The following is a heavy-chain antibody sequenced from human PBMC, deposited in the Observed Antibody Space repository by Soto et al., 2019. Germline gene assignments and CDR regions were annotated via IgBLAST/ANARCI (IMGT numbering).Heavy chain of an antibody. CDR1: GFSFITYT. D-gene: IGHD5-12*01. Sequence: QVHLVESGGGVVQPGRSLRLSCSTSGFSFITYTMHWVRQAPGKGLGWVAIISSDGSHQYYADSVKGRFTISRDNSRNTLSLHMYRLKAEDTAVYYCARAPYGGHVGRFDSWGQGALVTVSS. V-gene: IGHV3-30*04. CDR2: ISSDGSHQ. J-gene: IGHJ4*02. CDR3: ARAPYGGHVGRFDS.